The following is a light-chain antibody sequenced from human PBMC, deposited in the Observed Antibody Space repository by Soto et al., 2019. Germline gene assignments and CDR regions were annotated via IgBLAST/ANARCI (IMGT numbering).Light chain of an antibody. Sequence: EIVLTQSPATLSLSPGERATLSCRASQSVSSYLAWYHQKPGQAPRILIYDASTSANAIPPSFSNSGSSTAYTLTIISRLDPDVFAQYYWQQYDASPLTFGPGTKVDIK. J-gene: IGKJ3*01. CDR1: QSVSSY. CDR2: DAS. V-gene: IGKV3-20*01. CDR3: QQYDASPLT.